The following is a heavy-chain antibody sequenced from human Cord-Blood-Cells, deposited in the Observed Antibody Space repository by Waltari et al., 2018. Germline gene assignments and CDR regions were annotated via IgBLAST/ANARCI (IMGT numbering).Heavy chain of an antibody. V-gene: IGHV1-2*04. J-gene: IGHJ4*02. D-gene: IGHD4-17*01. Sequence: APGQGLEWMGWINPNSGGTNYAQKFQGWVTMTRDTSISTAYMELSRLRSDDTAVYYCARARADGDYYYFDYWGQGTLVTVSS. CDR3: ARARADGDYYYFDY. CDR2: INPNSGGT.